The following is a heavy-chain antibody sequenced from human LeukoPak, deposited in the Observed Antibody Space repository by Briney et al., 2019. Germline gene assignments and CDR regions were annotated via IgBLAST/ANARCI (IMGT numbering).Heavy chain of an antibody. J-gene: IGHJ4*02. CDR3: ARDGDTYYYDSSGFPEGFDY. V-gene: IGHV4-39*07. CDR1: GGSISSSSYY. CDR2: IYYSGST. Sequence: SETLSLTCTVSGGSISSSSYYWGWIRQPPGKGLEWIGSIYYSGSTYYNPSLKSRATISVDTSKNQFSLKLSSVTAADTAVYYCARDGDTYYYDSSGFPEGFDYWGQGTLVTVSS. D-gene: IGHD3-22*01.